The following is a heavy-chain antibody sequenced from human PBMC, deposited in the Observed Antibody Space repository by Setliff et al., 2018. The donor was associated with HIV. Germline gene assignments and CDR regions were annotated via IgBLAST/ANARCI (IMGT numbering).Heavy chain of an antibody. V-gene: IGHV3-48*03. CDR2: IGSSGTSL. CDR3: ARGGEKRAWNSGSYYKSRYFFDS. D-gene: IGHD3-10*01. J-gene: IGHJ4*01. Sequence: GGSLRLSCVASGFTFNTYEMNWVRQAPGKGLEWVSHIGSSGTSLYYAESLRGRFTISRDNAKNSLYLQLNSLRAEDTAVYYCARGGEKRAWNSGSYYKSRYFFDSWGQGTLVTVSS. CDR1: GFTFNTYE.